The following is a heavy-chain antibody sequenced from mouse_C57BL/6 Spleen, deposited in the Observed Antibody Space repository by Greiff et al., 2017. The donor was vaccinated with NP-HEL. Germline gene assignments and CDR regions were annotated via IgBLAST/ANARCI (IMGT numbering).Heavy chain of an antibody. Sequence: EVMLVESGGDLVKPGGSLKLSCAASGFTFSSYGMSWVRQTPDKRLEWVATISSGGSYTYYPDSVKGRFTISRDNAKNTLYLQMSSLKSEDTAMYYCARLTGEGNFDYWGQGTTLTVSS. CDR2: ISSGGSYT. J-gene: IGHJ2*01. D-gene: IGHD4-1*01. V-gene: IGHV5-6*01. CDR3: ARLTGEGNFDY. CDR1: GFTFSSYG.